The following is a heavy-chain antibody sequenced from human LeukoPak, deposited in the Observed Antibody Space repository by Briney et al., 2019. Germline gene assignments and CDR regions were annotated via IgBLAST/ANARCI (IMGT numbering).Heavy chain of an antibody. CDR1: GDFVSNGNYY. D-gene: IGHD3-10*01. V-gene: IGHV4-61*03. Sequence: PSETLSLTCTVSGDFVSNGNYYWSWLRQPPGKALEWIGYIYYTGKTYCNPSLEGRVTILVDTSRNHFSVKLSLVTAADTAVYYRARSQNYYGSGDYWSQGTLVTVSS. CDR3: ARSQNYYGSGDY. CDR2: IYYTGKT. J-gene: IGHJ4*02.